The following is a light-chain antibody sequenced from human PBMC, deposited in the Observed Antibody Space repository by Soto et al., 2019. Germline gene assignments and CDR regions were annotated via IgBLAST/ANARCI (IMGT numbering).Light chain of an antibody. V-gene: IGKV3-20*01. CDR1: QSISSNY. J-gene: IGKJ1*01. CDR3: QQYGTSPWT. Sequence: EIVLTQSPGTLSLFAGERATLSGRATQSISSNYLAWYQQKPGQAPRLLIYIASRRATGIPDRFSGSGSGTDFTLTISRLEPEDSALYYCQQYGTSPWTFGQGTKVEIK. CDR2: IAS.